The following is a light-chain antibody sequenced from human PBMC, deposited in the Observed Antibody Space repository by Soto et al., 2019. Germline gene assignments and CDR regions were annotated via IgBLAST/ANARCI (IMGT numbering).Light chain of an antibody. J-gene: IGLJ1*01. CDR2: GNN. CDR1: SSNIGAGYD. Sequence: QAVVTQPPSVSGAPGQRVTISCSGSSSNIGAGYDVHWFHHLPGTAPKLLIYGNNNRPSEVPDRFSGSKSGTSASLAITGLQAEDEADYYCQSYDSSLSGDVFGTGTKLTVL. CDR3: QSYDSSLSGDV. V-gene: IGLV1-40*01.